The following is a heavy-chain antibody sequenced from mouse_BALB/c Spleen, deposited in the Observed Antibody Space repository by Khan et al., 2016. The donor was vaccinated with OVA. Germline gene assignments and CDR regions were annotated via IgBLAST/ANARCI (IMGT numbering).Heavy chain of an antibody. V-gene: IGHV2-2*03. CDR1: GFSLNYYG. J-gene: IGHJ3*01. D-gene: IGHD2-4*01. CDR3: ARNYDYDEGLAY. CDR2: IWSGGST. Sequence: QVRLQQSGPGLVQPSQSLSITCTVSGFSLNYYGVHWVRQSPGKGLEWLGVIWSGGSTDYNAPFISRLSISKDNSKSQVFFKMNSLQSNDTAIYXCARNYDYDEGLAYWGQGTLVTVSA.